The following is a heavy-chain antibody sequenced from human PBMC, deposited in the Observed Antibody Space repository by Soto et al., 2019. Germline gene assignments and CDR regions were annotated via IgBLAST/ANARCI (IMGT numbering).Heavy chain of an antibody. V-gene: IGHV4-59*01. D-gene: IGHD3-3*01. CDR3: ARERYYDFWSGYSRQFDY. Sequence: SETLSLTCTVSGGSISSYYWSWIRQPPGKGLEWIGYIYYSGSTNYNPSLKSRVTISVDTSKNQFSLKLSSVTAADTAVYYCARERYYDFWSGYSRQFDYWGRGTLVTVSS. J-gene: IGHJ4*02. CDR2: IYYSGST. CDR1: GGSISSYY.